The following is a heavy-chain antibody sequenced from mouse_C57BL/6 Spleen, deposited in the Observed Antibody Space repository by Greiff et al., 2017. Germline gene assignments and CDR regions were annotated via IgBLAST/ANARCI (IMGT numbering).Heavy chain of an antibody. V-gene: IGHV1-53*01. J-gene: IGHJ2*01. Sequence: QVQLQQSGTELVKPGASVKLSCKASGYTFTSYWMHWVKQRTGQGLEWIGNINPSNGGTNYNEKFKSKATLTVDKSSSTAYMQLSSLTSEDSAVYYWARSRPLYYSNYDFDYWGQGTTLTVSS. D-gene: IGHD2-5*01. CDR2: INPSNGGT. CDR1: GYTFTSYW. CDR3: ARSRPLYYSNYDFDY.